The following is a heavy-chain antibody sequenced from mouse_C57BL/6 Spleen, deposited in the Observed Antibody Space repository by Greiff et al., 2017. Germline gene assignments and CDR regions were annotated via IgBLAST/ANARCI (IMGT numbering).Heavy chain of an antibody. CDR3: TRPPHGYDDGY. CDR2: IRNKANNHAT. D-gene: IGHD2-2*01. CDR1: GFTFSDAW. Sequence: EVMLVESGGGLVQPGGSMKLSCAASGFTFSDAWMDWVRQSPEKGLEWVAEIRNKANNHATYYAESVKGRFTISRDDSKSSVYLQMNSLRAEDTGIYYCTRPPHGYDDGYWGQGTTLTVSS. J-gene: IGHJ2*01. V-gene: IGHV6-6*01.